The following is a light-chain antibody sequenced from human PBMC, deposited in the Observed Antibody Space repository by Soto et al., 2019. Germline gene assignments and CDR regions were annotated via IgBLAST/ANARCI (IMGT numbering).Light chain of an antibody. CDR2: SNN. CDR3: AAWDDSQPGYV. J-gene: IGLJ1*01. Sequence: QLVLTQPPSASGTPGQRVTISCSGSTSDIGSNYVYWYQHLPGTAPQLLIYSNNQRPSGVPDRFSGSKSGTSASLAISGLRSEDEADYFCAAWDDSQPGYVFGTGTKVTVL. V-gene: IGLV1-47*02. CDR1: TSDIGSNY.